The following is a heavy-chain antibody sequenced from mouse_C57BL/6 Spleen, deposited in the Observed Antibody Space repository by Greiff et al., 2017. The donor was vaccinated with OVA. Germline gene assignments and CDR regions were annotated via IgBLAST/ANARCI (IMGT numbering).Heavy chain of an antibody. CDR2: ISSGSSTI. V-gene: IGHV5-17*01. CDR1: GFTFSDYG. D-gene: IGHD2-5*01. Sequence: EVKVEESGGGLVKPGGSLKLSCAASGFTFSDYGMHWVRQAPEKGLEWVAYISSGSSTIYYADTVKGRFTISRDNAKNTLFLQMTSLRSEDTAMYYCAKDYSNYDWFAYWGQGTLVTVSA. J-gene: IGHJ3*01. CDR3: AKDYSNYDWFAY.